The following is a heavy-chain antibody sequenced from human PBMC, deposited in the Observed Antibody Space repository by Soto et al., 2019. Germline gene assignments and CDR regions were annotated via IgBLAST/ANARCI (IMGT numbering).Heavy chain of an antibody. D-gene: IGHD3-22*01. J-gene: IGHJ5*02. CDR2: IIPIFGTA. CDR3: ARAVRGYYDSIGPHVSNWFDP. V-gene: IGHV1-69*13. CDR1: GGTFSSYA. Sequence: ASVKVSCRASGGTFSSYAISWVRQAPGQGLEWMGGIIPIFGTANYAQKFQGRVTITADESTSTAYMELSSLRSEDTAVYYCARAVRGYYDSIGPHVSNWFDPWGQGTLVTVSS.